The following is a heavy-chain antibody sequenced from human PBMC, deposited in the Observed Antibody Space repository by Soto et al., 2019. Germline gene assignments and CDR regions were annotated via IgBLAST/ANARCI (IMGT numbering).Heavy chain of an antibody. Sequence: QVQLVESGGGVVQPGRSLRLSCAASGFTFSSYAMHWVRQAPGKGLEWVAVISYDGSNKYYADSVKGRFTISRDNSKNTLYLQMNSLRAEDTAVYYCARDLNYGDYFGDYWGHGTLVTVSS. D-gene: IGHD4-17*01. V-gene: IGHV3-30-3*01. CDR2: ISYDGSNK. CDR3: ARDLNYGDYFGDY. J-gene: IGHJ4*01. CDR1: GFTFSSYA.